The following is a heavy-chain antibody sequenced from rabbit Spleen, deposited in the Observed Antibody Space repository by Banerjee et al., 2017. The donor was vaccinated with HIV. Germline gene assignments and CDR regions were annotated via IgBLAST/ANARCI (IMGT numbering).Heavy chain of an antibody. CDR2: IDPIFGIA. CDR1: GFDFSRYY. J-gene: IGHJ4*01. CDR3: VREVAGKFGL. Sequence: QLVESGGGLVRPEGSLKLSCKTSGFDFSRYYVSWVRQAPGKGLEWIGDIDPIFGIAVYASWVNGRFTISSHNAQNTLYLQLNSLTAADTATYFCVREVAGKFGLWGPGTLVTVS. V-gene: IGHV1S7*01. D-gene: IGHD4-1*01.